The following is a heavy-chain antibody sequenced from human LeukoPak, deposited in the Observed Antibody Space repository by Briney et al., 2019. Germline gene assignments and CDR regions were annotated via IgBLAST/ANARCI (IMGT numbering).Heavy chain of an antibody. D-gene: IGHD1/OR15-1a*01. Sequence: QPGRSLRLSCAASGFTFSSYAMHWVRQAPGKGLEWVAVISYDGNNKYYADSVKGRFTISRDNSKNTLYLQMNSLRAEDTAVYYCAQNIEWGQGTLVTVSS. CDR1: GFTFSSYA. V-gene: IGHV3-30-3*01. J-gene: IGHJ4*02. CDR3: AQNIE. CDR2: ISYDGNNK.